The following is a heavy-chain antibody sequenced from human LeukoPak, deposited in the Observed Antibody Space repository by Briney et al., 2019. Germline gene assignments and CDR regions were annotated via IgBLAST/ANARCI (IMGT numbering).Heavy chain of an antibody. CDR2: VYSSGNT. V-gene: IGHV4-39*07. CDR3: ARWRNYGGNPYNWFDP. J-gene: IGHJ5*02. CDR1: GGSISSSLYF. Sequence: SETLSLTCSVSGGSISSSLYFWGWIRQPPGKGLEWIGTVYSSGNTHYNPSLKSRVTLSIDTSNNQFSLKLSSVTAADTAVYYCARWRNYGGNPYNWFDPWGQGTLVTVSS. D-gene: IGHD4-23*01.